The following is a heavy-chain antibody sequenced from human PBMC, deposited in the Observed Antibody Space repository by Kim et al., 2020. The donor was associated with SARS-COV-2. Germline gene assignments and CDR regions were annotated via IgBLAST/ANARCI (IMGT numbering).Heavy chain of an antibody. CDR1: GFTFSSYG. V-gene: IGHV3-30*18. D-gene: IGHD6-13*01. Sequence: GGSLRLSCAASGFTFSSYGMHWVRQAPGKGLEWVAVISYDGSNKYYADSVKGRFTISRDNSKNTLYLQMNSLRAEDTAVYYCAKLLWGAAAGTQLDYWGQGTLVTVSS. J-gene: IGHJ4*02. CDR2: ISYDGSNK. CDR3: AKLLWGAAAGTQLDY.